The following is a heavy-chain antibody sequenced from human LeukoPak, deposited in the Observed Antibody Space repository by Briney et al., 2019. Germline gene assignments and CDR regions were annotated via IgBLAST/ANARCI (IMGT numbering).Heavy chain of an antibody. J-gene: IGHJ4*02. CDR1: GFTFGIYA. V-gene: IGHV3-23*01. CDR3: AKLLNDYGDYYFDY. Sequence: GGSLRLSCAASGFTFGIYAMSWVRPAPGQGLDWVSAISARDGSTYYADSVKGRFTISRDNSKNTLYLQMNSLRAEDTAVYYCAKLLNDYGDYYFDYWGQGTLVTVSS. CDR2: ISARDGST. D-gene: IGHD4-17*01.